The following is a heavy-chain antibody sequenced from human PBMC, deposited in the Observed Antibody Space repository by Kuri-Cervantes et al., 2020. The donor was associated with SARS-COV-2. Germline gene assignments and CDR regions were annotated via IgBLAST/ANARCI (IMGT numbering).Heavy chain of an antibody. Sequence: GESLKISCAASGFTFSSYSMNWVRQAPGKGLEWVSYISSSSSTIYYADSVKGRFTISRDNAKNSLYLQMNSLRAEDTALYHCARDFTIFGVVTTYFDYWGQGTLVTVSS. J-gene: IGHJ4*02. CDR3: ARDFTIFGVVTTYFDY. CDR1: GFTFSSYS. CDR2: ISSSSSTI. V-gene: IGHV3-48*04. D-gene: IGHD3-3*01.